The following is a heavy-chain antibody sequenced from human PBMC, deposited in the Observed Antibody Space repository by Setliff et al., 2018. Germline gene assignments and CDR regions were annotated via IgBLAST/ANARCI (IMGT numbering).Heavy chain of an antibody. CDR2: INHRGST. V-gene: IGHV4-34*01. J-gene: IGHJ4*02. D-gene: IGHD6-6*01. CDR1: GGTFSDYY. Sequence: SETLSLTCAAYGGTFSDYYWTWIRQPPGKGLEWVGEINHRGSTTYNPSLKSRVTISVDTSKDQFSLKVISMTAADTAVYYCARDRNIAARLLDSWGQGTLVTVSS. CDR3: ARDRNIAARLLDS.